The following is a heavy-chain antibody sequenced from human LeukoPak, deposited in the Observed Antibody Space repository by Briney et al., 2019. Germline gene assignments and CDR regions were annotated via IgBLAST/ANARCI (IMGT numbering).Heavy chain of an antibody. J-gene: IGHJ5*02. CDR1: GFTFSRYG. D-gene: IGHD1-26*01. CDR3: AKGKWELLKSNWFDP. V-gene: IGHV3-30*18. CDR2: ISYDGSNK. Sequence: GGSLRLSSAASGFTFSRYGMQWGRQAPGKGVERVAVISYDGSNKYYSDSVKGRFTISRDNSKNTLYLQMNSLRAEDTALYYCAKGKWELLKSNWFDPWGQGTLVTVSS.